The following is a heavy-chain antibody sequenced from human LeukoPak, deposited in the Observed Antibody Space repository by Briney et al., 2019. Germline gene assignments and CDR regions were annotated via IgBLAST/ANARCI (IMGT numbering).Heavy chain of an antibody. CDR2: IYTSGST. J-gene: IGHJ4*02. CDR1: GGSISSYY. D-gene: IGHD5-24*01. Sequence: SETLSLTCTVSGGSISSYYWSWIRQPPGKGLEWIGYIYTSGSTNYNPSLKSRVTISVDTSKNQFSLKLSSVTAADTAVYYCARSYGKATILDYWGQGTLVTVSS. V-gene: IGHV4-4*09. CDR3: ARSYGKATILDY.